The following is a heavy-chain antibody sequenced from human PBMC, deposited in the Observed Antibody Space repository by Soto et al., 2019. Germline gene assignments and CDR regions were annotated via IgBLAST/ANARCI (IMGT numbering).Heavy chain of an antibody. CDR1: GFTVSSNY. V-gene: IGHV3-66*01. J-gene: IGHJ3*02. Sequence: GGSLRLSCAASGFTVSSNYMSWVRQAPGKGLEWVSVIYSGGSTYYADSVKGRFTISRDNSKNTLYLQMNSLRAEDTAVYYCASPAQWDNCSGGSCYSFAFDIWGQGTMVTVSS. CDR2: IYSGGST. D-gene: IGHD2-15*01. CDR3: ASPAQWDNCSGGSCYSFAFDI.